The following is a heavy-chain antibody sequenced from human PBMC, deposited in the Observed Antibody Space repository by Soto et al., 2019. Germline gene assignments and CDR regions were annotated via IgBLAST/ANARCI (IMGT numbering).Heavy chain of an antibody. CDR1: GGSISSSSYY. D-gene: IGHD3-22*01. CDR3: ATRLYYDSSGFEGGGMDV. Sequence: QLQLQESGPGLVKPSETLSLTCTVSGGSISSSSYYWGWIRQPPGKGLEWIGSIYYSGSTYYNPSLKSRVTQSVATSKNQFSMKLSSVTAADTAVYYCATRLYYDSSGFEGGGMDVWGQGTTVTVSS. CDR2: IYYSGST. V-gene: IGHV4-39*01. J-gene: IGHJ6*02.